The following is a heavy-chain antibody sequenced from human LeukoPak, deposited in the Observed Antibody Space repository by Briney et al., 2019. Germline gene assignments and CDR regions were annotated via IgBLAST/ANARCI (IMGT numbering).Heavy chain of an antibody. CDR2: ISAYNGNT. J-gene: IGHJ4*02. V-gene: IGHV1-18*01. D-gene: IGHD6-19*01. Sequence: GSVKVSCKASGYTFTSYCSSWVRQAPGQGLEWMGWISAYNGNTNYAQNLQGRVTMTIDTSTRTAYMELRRLRSDDAAVYSCARQGSCGWYVVWGQGTLVTVSS. CDR1: GYTFTSYC. CDR3: ARQGSCGWYVV.